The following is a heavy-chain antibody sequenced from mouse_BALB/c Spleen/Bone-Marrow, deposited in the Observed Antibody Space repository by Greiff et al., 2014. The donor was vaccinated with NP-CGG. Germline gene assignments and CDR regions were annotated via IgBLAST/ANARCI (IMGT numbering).Heavy chain of an antibody. CDR3: ARVLRWSLDY. CDR1: GYTLTSYT. Sequence: VQLQQSGAELARPGASVKMSCKASGYTLTSYTMHWVKQRPGQGLEWIGFINPSSNYTNYNQKFKDKATLTADKSSSTAYMQLSSLTSEDSAVYYCARVLRWSLDYWGQGTTLTVSS. D-gene: IGHD6-2*01. V-gene: IGHV1-4*01. CDR2: INPSSNYT. J-gene: IGHJ2*01.